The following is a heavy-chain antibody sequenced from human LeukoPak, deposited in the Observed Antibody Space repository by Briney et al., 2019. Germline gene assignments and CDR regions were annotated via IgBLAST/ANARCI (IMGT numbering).Heavy chain of an antibody. CDR3: AIGAGGFSYYNWFDP. CDR1: GGSISSSPYY. J-gene: IGHJ5*02. V-gene: IGHV4-39*07. D-gene: IGHD5-18*01. Sequence: SETLSLTCTVSGGSISSSPYYWGWIRQPPGKGLEWFGSIYYSGTTHYNPSLESRVTISVETSKNQFCLKLASVTAADTAIYYCAIGAGGFSYYNWFDPWGQGTLVTVSS. CDR2: IYYSGTT.